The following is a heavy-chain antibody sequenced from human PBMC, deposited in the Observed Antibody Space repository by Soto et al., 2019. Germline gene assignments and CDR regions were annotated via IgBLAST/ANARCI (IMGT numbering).Heavy chain of an antibody. CDR3: ARYVDYQYHFDY. V-gene: IGHV4-4*02. CDR1: GGSIYSGNW. J-gene: IGHJ4*02. CDR2: IFHSGTT. D-gene: IGHD2-2*01. Sequence: QMHLQEPGPRLVKPSGTLSLTCVVSGGSIYSGNWWNWARQSPEKGLDWIGEIFHSGTTNYKPSLKSRVTMSVAKAKSQFSLIVTSVTAADTAVYYCARYVDYQYHFDYCVQGTLVTVSS.